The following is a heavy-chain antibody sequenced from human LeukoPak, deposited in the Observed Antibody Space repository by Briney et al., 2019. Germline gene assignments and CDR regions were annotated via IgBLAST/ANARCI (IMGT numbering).Heavy chain of an antibody. V-gene: IGHV1-2*02. Sequence: ASVKVSCKASGYTFTGYYMHWVRQAPGQGLERMGWINPNSGGTNYAQKFQGRVTMTRDTSISTAYMELSRLRSDDTAVYYCARDSSSWSNWFDPWGQGTLVTVSS. D-gene: IGHD6-13*01. CDR1: GYTFTGYY. J-gene: IGHJ5*02. CDR3: ARDSSSWSNWFDP. CDR2: INPNSGGT.